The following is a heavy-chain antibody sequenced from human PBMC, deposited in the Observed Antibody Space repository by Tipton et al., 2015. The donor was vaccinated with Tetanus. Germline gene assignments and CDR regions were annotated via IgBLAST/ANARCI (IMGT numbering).Heavy chain of an antibody. J-gene: IGHJ6*02. V-gene: IGHV6-1*01. CDR3: ARYSSSSLGGGYYYYGMDV. CDR1: GDSVSSNSAA. D-gene: IGHD6-6*01. Sequence: LVKPSQTLSLTCAISGDSVSSNSAAWNWIRQSPSRGLEWLRRTYYRSKWYNDYAVSVKSRITINPDTSKNQFSLQLNSVTPEDTAVYYCARYSSSSLGGGYYYYGMDVWGQGTTVTVSS. CDR2: TYYRSKWYN.